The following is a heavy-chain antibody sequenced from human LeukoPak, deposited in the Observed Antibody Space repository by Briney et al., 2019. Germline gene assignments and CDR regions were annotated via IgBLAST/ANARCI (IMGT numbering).Heavy chain of an antibody. Sequence: GGSLRLSCAASGFAFSSCTMNWVRQAPGKGLEWVSSISSSGSYRYYADSMKGRLTISRDNAKNSLYLQMNRLGAEDTAVYFCARGPREYTYGQPAPFVDFWGQGNLVTVSS. CDR1: GFAFSSCT. CDR3: ARGPREYTYGQPAPFVDF. CDR2: ISSSGSYR. J-gene: IGHJ4*02. V-gene: IGHV3-21*01. D-gene: IGHD5-18*01.